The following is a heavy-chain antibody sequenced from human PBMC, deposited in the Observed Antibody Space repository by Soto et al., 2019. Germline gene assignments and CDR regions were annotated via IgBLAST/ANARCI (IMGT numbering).Heavy chain of an antibody. J-gene: IGHJ4*02. D-gene: IGHD3-3*02. Sequence: GGSLRLSCAASGFTFSSYSMSWVRQAPGKGLEWVSSISSSSNYIYYAESVEGRFTITRDNSKNSRYLQMNSLRADDTAVYYCARPYLSGLDYWGQGTLVTVSS. CDR3: ARPYLSGLDY. CDR2: ISSSSNYI. V-gene: IGHV3-21*01. CDR1: GFTFSSYS.